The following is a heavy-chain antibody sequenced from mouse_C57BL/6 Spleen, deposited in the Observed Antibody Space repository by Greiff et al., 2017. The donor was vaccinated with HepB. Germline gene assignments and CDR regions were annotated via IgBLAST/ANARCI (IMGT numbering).Heavy chain of an antibody. CDR2: INPNNGGT. J-gene: IGHJ2*01. CDR1: GYTFTDYY. D-gene: IGHD1-1*01. Sequence: VQLQQSGPELVKPGASVKISCKASGYTFTDYYMNWVKQSHGKSLEWIGDINPNNGGTSYNQKFKGKATLTVDKSSSTAYMELRSLTSEDSAVYYCARRLLQDYWGQGTTLTVSS. V-gene: IGHV1-26*01. CDR3: ARRLLQDY.